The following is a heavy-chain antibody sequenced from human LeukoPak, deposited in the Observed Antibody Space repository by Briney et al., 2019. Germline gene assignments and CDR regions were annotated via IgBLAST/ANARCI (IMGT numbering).Heavy chain of an antibody. CDR3: AKDTHGDYPDN. CDR1: GFTFSNYG. D-gene: IGHD4-17*01. CDR2: MSFDGNNN. J-gene: IGHJ4*02. Sequence: GRSLRLSCAASGFTFSNYGIHWVRQAPGKGLEWVAVMSFDGNNNYYADSVKGRFTISRDNSKNTLYLQMNSLRAEDTAVYHCAKDTHGDYPDNWGQGTLVTVSS. V-gene: IGHV3-30*18.